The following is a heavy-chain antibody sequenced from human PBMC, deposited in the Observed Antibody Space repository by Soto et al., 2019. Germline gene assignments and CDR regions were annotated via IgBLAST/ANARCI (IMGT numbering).Heavy chain of an antibody. D-gene: IGHD3-10*01. CDR3: ARSRSGAVADSFDF. J-gene: IGHJ4*02. Sequence: VHLEESGGGLVQPGGSLRLSCAASGFTFSSYWMNWVRQAPGKGLEWVANINQDGNEDNLLDSVKGRFTISRDNAKNSLFLQMNSLRDEDSAMFYCARSRSGAVADSFDFWGQGTLVTVSS. CDR1: GFTFSSYW. V-gene: IGHV3-7*01. CDR2: INQDGNED.